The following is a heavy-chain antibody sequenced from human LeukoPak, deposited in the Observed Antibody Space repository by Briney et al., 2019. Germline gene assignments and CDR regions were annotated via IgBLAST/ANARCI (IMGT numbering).Heavy chain of an antibody. CDR1: GFTFSSYW. J-gene: IGHJ4*02. Sequence: GGSPRLSCAASGFTFSSYWMGWVRQAPGKGLEWVANIKQDGGEKYYVDSVKGRFTISRDNAKNSLDLQMNSLRAEDTALYYCARVRWAGGTWAFDYWGQGTLVTVSS. CDR2: IKQDGGEK. D-gene: IGHD1-26*01. CDR3: ARVRWAGGTWAFDY. V-gene: IGHV3-7*01.